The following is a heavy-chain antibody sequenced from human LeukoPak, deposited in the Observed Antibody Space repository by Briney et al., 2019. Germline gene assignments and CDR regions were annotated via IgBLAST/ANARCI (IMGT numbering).Heavy chain of an antibody. Sequence: PGGSLRLSCAASGFTFSSYAMSWVRQAPGKGLEWVSAISGSGGSTYYADSVKGRFTISRDNSKNTLYLQMNSLRAEDTAVYYCAKDIHVSGNKRYSPDYWGQGTLVTVSS. V-gene: IGHV3-23*01. CDR3: AKDIHVSGNKRYSPDY. CDR1: GFTFSSYA. J-gene: IGHJ4*02. D-gene: IGHD1-26*01. CDR2: ISGSGGST.